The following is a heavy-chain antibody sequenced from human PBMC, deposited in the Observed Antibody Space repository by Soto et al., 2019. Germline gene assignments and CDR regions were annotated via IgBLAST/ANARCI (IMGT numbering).Heavy chain of an antibody. J-gene: IGHJ4*02. D-gene: IGHD3-10*01. CDR2: SNHSGST. Sequence: SETLSVLCAVYGGSFSGYYWSWSRQPPGKGLEWIGESNHSGSTNYNPSLKSRVTISVDTSKNQFSLKLSSVTAADTAVYYCARTPRGPMVRRVLGYWGQGTLVTVSS. V-gene: IGHV4-34*01. CDR3: ARTPRGPMVRRVLGY. CDR1: GGSFSGYY.